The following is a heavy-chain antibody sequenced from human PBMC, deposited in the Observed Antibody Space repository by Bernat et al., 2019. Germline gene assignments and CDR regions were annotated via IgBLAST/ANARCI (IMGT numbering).Heavy chain of an antibody. Sequence: EVQLVESGGGLVKPGGSLRLSCAASGFTFSNAWMSWVRQAPGKGLEWVGRIKSKTDGGTTDYAAPVKGRFTISRDDSKNTLYLQMNSLKTEDTAVYYCTTAVTDPGYRSSWYLGFRRRNDYWGQGTLVTVSS. CDR1: GFTFSNAW. J-gene: IGHJ4*02. CDR2: IKSKTDGGTT. D-gene: IGHD6-13*01. V-gene: IGHV3-15*01. CDR3: TTAVTDPGYRSSWYLGFRRRNDY.